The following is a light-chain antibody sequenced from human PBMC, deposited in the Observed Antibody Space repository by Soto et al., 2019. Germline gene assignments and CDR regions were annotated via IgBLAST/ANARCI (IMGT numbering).Light chain of an antibody. CDR3: QSYDSSLNGSVV. CDR2: GNS. CDR1: SSNIGAGYD. J-gene: IGLJ2*01. Sequence: QSVLTQPPSVSGAPGQRVTISCTGSSSNIGAGYDVHWYQQLPGTAPKLLIYGNSNRPSGVPDRFSGSKSGTSASLAITGLQAEDEAGYYCQSYDSSLNGSVVFGGGTKVTVL. V-gene: IGLV1-40*01.